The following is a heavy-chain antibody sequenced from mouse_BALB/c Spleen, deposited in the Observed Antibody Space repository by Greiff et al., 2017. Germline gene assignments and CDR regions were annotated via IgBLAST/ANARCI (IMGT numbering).Heavy chain of an antibody. V-gene: IGHV3-6*02. CDR1: GYSITSGYY. CDR2: ISYDGSN. D-gene: IGHD2-2*01. J-gene: IGHJ4*01. CDR3: ARGEAWVTTTVYYAMDY. Sequence: EVQRVESGPGLVKPSQSLSLTCSVTGYSITSGYYWNWIRQFPGNKLEWMGYISYDGSNNYNPSLKNRISITRDTSKNQFFLKLNSVTTEDTATYYCARGEAWVTTTVYYAMDYWGQGTSVTVSS.